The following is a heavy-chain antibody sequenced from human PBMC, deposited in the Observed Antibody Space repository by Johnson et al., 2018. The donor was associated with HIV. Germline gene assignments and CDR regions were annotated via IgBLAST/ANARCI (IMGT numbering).Heavy chain of an antibody. V-gene: IGHV3-23*04. CDR2: ISGSGGST. CDR1: GFTFSSYA. CDR3: ANLPTRRSYYTLGAFDI. J-gene: IGHJ3*02. Sequence: VQLVESGGGLVQPGGSLRLSCAASGFTFSSYAMTWVRQAPGKGLEWVSAISGSGGSTYYADSVKGRFTISRDNSKNTLYLQMNSLRAEDTAVYYCANLPTRRSYYTLGAFDIWGQGTMVTVSS. D-gene: IGHD1-26*01.